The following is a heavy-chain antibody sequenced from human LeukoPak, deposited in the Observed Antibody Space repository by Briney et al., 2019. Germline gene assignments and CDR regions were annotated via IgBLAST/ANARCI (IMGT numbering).Heavy chain of an antibody. CDR2: INTYNGNT. D-gene: IGHD1-26*01. CDR3: ARDPSLIVGATISFFDY. CDR1: GYTFTIYG. V-gene: IGHV1-18*01. J-gene: IGHJ4*02. Sequence: GASVKVSFKASGYTFTIYGISWVRQAPGQGLEWMGWINTYNGNTNYAQKLQGRVTMTTDTSTSTAYMDLRSLRSDDTAAYYCARDPSLIVGATISFFDYWGQGTLVTVSS.